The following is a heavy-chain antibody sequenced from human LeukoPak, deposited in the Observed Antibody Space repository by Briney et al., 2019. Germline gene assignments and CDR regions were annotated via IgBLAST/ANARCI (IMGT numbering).Heavy chain of an antibody. D-gene: IGHD5-18*01. CDR2: INPNSGGT. V-gene: IGHV1-2*02. CDR1: GYTFTRYY. CDR3: ARDNTELMWIQPYFDY. Sequence: ASVKVSCKASGYTFTRYYMHWVRQAPGQGLEWMGWINPNSGGTNYAQKFQGRVTMTRDTSISTAYMELSRLRSDDTDVYYCARDNTELMWIQPYFDYWGQGTLVTVSS. J-gene: IGHJ4*02.